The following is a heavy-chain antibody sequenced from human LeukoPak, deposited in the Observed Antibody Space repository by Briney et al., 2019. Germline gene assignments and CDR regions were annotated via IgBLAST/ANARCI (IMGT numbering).Heavy chain of an antibody. CDR2: IIPIFGTA. Sequence: GASVKVSCKASGGTFSSYAISWVRQAPGQGLEWMGGIIPIFGTANYAQKFQGRVTITADESTSTAYMELSSLRSEDTAVYYCARDLYCSSTSCQKTLYYWGQGTLVTVSS. CDR1: GGTFSSYA. V-gene: IGHV1-69*13. J-gene: IGHJ4*02. D-gene: IGHD2-2*01. CDR3: ARDLYCSSTSCQKTLYY.